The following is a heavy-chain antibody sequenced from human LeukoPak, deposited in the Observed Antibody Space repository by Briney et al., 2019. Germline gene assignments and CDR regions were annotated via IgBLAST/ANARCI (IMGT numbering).Heavy chain of an antibody. CDR2: INPNSGGT. D-gene: IGHD3-10*01. CDR3: ARARGGSGSYYNLDY. Sequence: ASVKVSCKASGYTFTGYYMHWVRQAPGQGLEWMGWINPNSGGTNYAQKFQGRVTMTRDTSISTAYMELSGLRSDDTAVYYCARARGGSGSYYNLDYWGQGTLVTVSS. V-gene: IGHV1-2*02. CDR1: GYTFTGYY. J-gene: IGHJ4*02.